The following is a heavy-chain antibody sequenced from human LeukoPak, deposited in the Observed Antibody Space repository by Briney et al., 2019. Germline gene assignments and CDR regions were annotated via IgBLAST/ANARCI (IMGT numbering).Heavy chain of an antibody. D-gene: IGHD2-15*01. V-gene: IGHV3-21*01. J-gene: IGHJ4*02. CDR3: AREVVGGYFDY. CDR2: ISSSSSYI. CDR1: GFTFSSYS. Sequence: GGSLRLSCAAPGFTFSSYSMNWVRQAPGKGLEWVSSISSSSSYIYYADSVKGRFTISRDNAKNSLYLQMNSLRAEDTAVYYCAREVVGGYFDYWGQGTLVTVSS.